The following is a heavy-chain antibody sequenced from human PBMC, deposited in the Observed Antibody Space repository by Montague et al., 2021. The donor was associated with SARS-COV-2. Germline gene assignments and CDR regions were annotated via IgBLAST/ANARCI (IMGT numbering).Heavy chain of an antibody. CDR3: ATLARGLFDHGMDV. CDR2: ITSDVGII. J-gene: IGHJ6*02. D-gene: IGHD3-10*01. CDR1: GFTFSRHE. Sequence: SLRLSCAASGFTFSRHEVNLVRQAPVKGLEWVSYITSDVGIIYYXDFXDVRFTISRDNAKNSLYLHMNSLRVGDTAVYYCATLARGLFDHGMDVWGQGTAVTVSS. V-gene: IGHV3-48*03.